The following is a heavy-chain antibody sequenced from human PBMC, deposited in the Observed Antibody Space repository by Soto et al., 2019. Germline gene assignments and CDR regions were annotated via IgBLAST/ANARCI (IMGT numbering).Heavy chain of an antibody. CDR2: SSPYNGNT. D-gene: IGHD5-12*01. CDR3: ARDQTKWLTDAFDI. V-gene: IGHV1-18*01. Sequence: HVQLVQSGAEVKKPGASLKVSCKASGYTFISDGVRWVRQAPGQGLEWLGWSSPYNGNTNDAQKFQCRITMTTDTSTSTVYMDLRSLRTDDTAVYYCARDQTKWLTDAFDIWGQGTMVVVSS. CDR1: GYTFISDG. J-gene: IGHJ3*02.